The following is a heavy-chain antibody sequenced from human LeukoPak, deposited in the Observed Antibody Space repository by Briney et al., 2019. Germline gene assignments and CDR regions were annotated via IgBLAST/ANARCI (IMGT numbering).Heavy chain of an antibody. D-gene: IGHD3-9*01. V-gene: IGHV3-30-3*01. CDR2: ISYDGSNK. Sequence: GGSLRLSCAASGFTFSSYAMHWVRQAPGKGLEWVAVISYDGSNKYYADSVKGRFTISRDNSKNTLYLQMNSLRDEDTAVYYCARDNDWAFHYWGQGTLVTVSS. CDR1: GFTFSSYA. J-gene: IGHJ4*02. CDR3: ARDNDWAFHY.